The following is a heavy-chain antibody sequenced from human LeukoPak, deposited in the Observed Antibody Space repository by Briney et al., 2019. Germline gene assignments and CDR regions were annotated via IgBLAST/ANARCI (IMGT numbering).Heavy chain of an antibody. CDR1: GGSISSGDYY. CDR3: ARHEVDILTGYYLNWFDP. V-gene: IGHV4-30-4*08. J-gene: IGHJ5*02. D-gene: IGHD3-9*01. Sequence: KTSETLSLTCTVSGGSISSGDYYWSWIRQPPGKGLEWIGYIYYSGSTYYNPSLKSRVTISVDTSKNQFSLKLSSVTAADTAVYYCARHEVDILTGYYLNWFDPWGQGTLVTVSS. CDR2: IYYSGST.